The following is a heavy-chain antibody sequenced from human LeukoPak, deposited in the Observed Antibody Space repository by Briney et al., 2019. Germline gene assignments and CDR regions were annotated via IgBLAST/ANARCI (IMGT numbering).Heavy chain of an antibody. CDR1: GFTSSSYT. CDR2: ISSSSSYI. CDR3: ARGYGSGSGDY. Sequence: GGSLRLSCAPSGFTSSSYTTNWVRPAPGKGLEWVSSISSSSSYIYYADSLKGRFTISRDNAKNSLYLQMNSLRPEDTAVYYCARGYGSGSGDYWGHGTLVTVSS. J-gene: IGHJ4*01. D-gene: IGHD3-10*01. V-gene: IGHV3-21*01.